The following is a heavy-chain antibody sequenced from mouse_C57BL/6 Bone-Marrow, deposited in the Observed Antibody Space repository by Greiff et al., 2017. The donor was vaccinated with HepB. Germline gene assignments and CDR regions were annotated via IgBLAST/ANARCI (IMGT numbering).Heavy chain of an antibody. V-gene: IGHV5-17*01. CDR3: ARANYYGPYFDV. Sequence: EVQLQQSGGGLVKPGGSLKLSCAASGFTFSDYGMHWVRQAPEKGLEWVAYISSGSSTIYYADTVKGRFTISRDNAKNTLFLQMTSLRSEDTAMYYCARANYYGPYFDVWGTGTTVTVSS. CDR2: ISSGSSTI. CDR1: GFTFSDYG. J-gene: IGHJ1*03. D-gene: IGHD1-2*01.